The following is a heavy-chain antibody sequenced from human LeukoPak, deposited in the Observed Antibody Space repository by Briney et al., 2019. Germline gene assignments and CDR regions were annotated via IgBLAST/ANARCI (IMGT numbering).Heavy chain of an antibody. CDR1: GGSISTHF. V-gene: IGHV4-4*07. J-gene: IGHJ4*02. CDR2: VYPDGGP. Sequence: SETLSLTCTVSGGSISTHFWSWVRQTAGQGLEWIGRVYPDGGPNYNPSLESRVTMSRDTSKNQFSLSLSSVTAADTAVYYCTRGVHTSLPFHWGQGIRVTVSA. D-gene: IGHD2/OR15-2a*01. CDR3: TRGVHTSLPFH.